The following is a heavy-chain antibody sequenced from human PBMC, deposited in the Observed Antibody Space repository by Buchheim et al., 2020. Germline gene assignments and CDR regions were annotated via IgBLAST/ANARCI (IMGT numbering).Heavy chain of an antibody. V-gene: IGHV3-23*01. CDR3: ARDPVLGHYGSGSYFGY. J-gene: IGHJ4*02. D-gene: IGHD3-10*01. Sequence: EVQLLESGGALVQPGGSLRLACEASGFPFSGYAMTWVRQAPGKGLEWVSTISGSGHKIYYADSVKGRFTISRDNSKNTLYLQMNSLRAEDTAVFYCARDPVLGHYGSGSYFGYWGQGT. CDR1: GFPFSGYA. CDR2: ISGSGHKI.